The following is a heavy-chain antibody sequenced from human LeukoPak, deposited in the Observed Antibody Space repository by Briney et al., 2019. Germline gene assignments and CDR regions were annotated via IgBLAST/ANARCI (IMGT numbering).Heavy chain of an antibody. D-gene: IGHD2-15*01. CDR1: GFTFSSYN. J-gene: IGHJ6*03. CDR3: ARVAATPYQYYYMDV. V-gene: IGHV3-48*01. Sequence: GGSLRLSCAASGFTFSSYNMNWVRQAPGKGLEWVSYISSSSGTMYDADSVKGRFTISRDNAKNSLFLQMSSLRAEDTAVYYCARVAATPYQYYYMDVWGKGTTVTVSS. CDR2: ISSSSGTM.